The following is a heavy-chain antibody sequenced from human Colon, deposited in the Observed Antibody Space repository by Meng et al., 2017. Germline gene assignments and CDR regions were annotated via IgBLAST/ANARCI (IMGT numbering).Heavy chain of an antibody. Sequence: QAQLQGWRPGLVQPSGTLSLHCAFSSGSISSSTWWSWVRQPPGKGLEWIGEISQSGTTYYNPSLKSRVTITGDWSKNQFSLNLNSVTAADTALYYCVRQGMTSYSWGYWGQGTLVTVSS. CDR1: SGSISSSTW. CDR2: ISQSGTT. J-gene: IGHJ4*02. D-gene: IGHD3-9*01. CDR3: VRQGMTSYSWGY. V-gene: IGHV4-4*02.